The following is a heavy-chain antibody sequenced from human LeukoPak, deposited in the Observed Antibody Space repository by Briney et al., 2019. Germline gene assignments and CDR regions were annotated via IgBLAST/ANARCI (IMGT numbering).Heavy chain of an antibody. CDR3: ARDRSLYYYDSSGKGTGNYYYYGMDV. J-gene: IGHJ6*02. CDR1: GGSISSYY. CDR2: IYYSGST. V-gene: IGHV4-59*01. Sequence: PSETLSLACTVSGGSISSYYWSWIRQPPGKGLEWIGYIYYSGSTNYNPSLKSRVTISVDTSKNQFSLKLSSVTAADTAVYYCARDRSLYYYDSSGKGTGNYYYYGMDVWGQGTTVTVSS. D-gene: IGHD3-22*01.